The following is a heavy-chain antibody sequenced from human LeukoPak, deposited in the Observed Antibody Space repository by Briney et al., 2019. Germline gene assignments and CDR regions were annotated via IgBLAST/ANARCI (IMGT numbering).Heavy chain of an antibody. CDR2: INPSGGST. Sequence: ASVKVSCKASGYTFTSYHIHWVRQAPGQGLEWMGIINPSGGSTTYAQRFQGRVTMTRDTSTSTVYMELSSLRSEDTAVYYCARVATVTTGDYWGQGTQVTVSS. CDR1: GYTFTSYH. D-gene: IGHD4-17*01. V-gene: IGHV1-46*01. CDR3: ARVATVTTGDY. J-gene: IGHJ4*02.